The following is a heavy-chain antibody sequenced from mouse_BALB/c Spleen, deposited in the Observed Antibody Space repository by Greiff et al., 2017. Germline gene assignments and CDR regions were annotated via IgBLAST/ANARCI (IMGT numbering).Heavy chain of an antibody. D-gene: IGHD2-14*01. CDR2: IWGDGST. Sequence: VQLVESGPGLVAPSQSLSITCTVSGFSLTGYGVNWVRQPPGKGLEWLGMIWGDGSTDYNSALKSRLSISKDNSKSQVFLKMNSLQTDDTARYYCATHYRYDGKYYYAMDYWGQGTSVTVSS. CDR1: GFSLTGYG. V-gene: IGHV2-6-7*01. CDR3: ATHYRYDGKYYYAMDY. J-gene: IGHJ4*01.